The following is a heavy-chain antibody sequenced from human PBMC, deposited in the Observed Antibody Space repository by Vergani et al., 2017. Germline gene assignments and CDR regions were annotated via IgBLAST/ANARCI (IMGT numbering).Heavy chain of an antibody. D-gene: IGHD3-10*01. Sequence: QVQLQQWGAGLLKPSETLSLTCAVYGGSFSGYYWSWIRQPPGKGLEWIGEINHSGSTNYNPSLKSRVTISVDTSTNQFSLKLSSVTAADTAVYYCARGGRMVRGVSNWFDPWGQGTLVTVSS. J-gene: IGHJ5*02. CDR2: INHSGST. V-gene: IGHV4-34*01. CDR1: GGSFSGYY. CDR3: ARGGRMVRGVSNWFDP.